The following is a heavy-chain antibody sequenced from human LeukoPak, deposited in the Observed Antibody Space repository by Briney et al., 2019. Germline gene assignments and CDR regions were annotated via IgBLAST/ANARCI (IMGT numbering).Heavy chain of an antibody. CDR3: ARTPVGIGDAFDI. Sequence: ASEKVSCKASGYTFTSYGISWGRQAPGQGLEWMGWISAYNGNTNYAQKLQGRVTMTTDTSTSTAYMELRSLRSDDTAVYYCARTPVGIGDAFDIWGQGTMVTVSS. J-gene: IGHJ3*02. CDR1: GYTFTSYG. CDR2: ISAYNGNT. V-gene: IGHV1-18*01. D-gene: IGHD1-26*01.